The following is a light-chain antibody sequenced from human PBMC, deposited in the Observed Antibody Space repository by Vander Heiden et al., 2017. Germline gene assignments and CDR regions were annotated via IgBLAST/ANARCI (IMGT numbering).Light chain of an antibody. CDR2: AAS. CDR3: QQSYSTPWT. Sequence: DMQMTQSPSSLSAAVGDRVTITCRASQSISSYLNWYQQKPGKAPKLLIYAASSLQSGVPSRFNGSGYGTDFTLTISSLQPEDFATYYCQQSYSTPWTFGQGTKVEIK. V-gene: IGKV1-39*01. J-gene: IGKJ1*01. CDR1: QSISSY.